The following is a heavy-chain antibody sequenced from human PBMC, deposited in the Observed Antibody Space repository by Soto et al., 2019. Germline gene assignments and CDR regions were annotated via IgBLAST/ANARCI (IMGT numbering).Heavy chain of an antibody. V-gene: IGHV4-59*08. Sequence: SETLSLTCAASGGSISSYYWNWIRQPPGKGLEWVGYIYYTGSTTYNPSLKSRLTLSVDTSKNQFSLKLRSVSAADTAVYYCARLGRWLQALDSWGQGTLVTVS. CDR3: ARLGRWLQALDS. J-gene: IGHJ4*02. CDR1: GGSISSYY. CDR2: IYYTGST. D-gene: IGHD5-12*01.